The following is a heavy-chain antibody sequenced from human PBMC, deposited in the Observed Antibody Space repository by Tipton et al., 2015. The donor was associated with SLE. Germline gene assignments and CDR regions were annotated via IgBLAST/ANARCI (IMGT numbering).Heavy chain of an antibody. V-gene: IGHV3-74*01. J-gene: IGHJ4*02. Sequence: SLRLSCAASGFTFSSSCMHWVRQVPGKGLVWVSRINSDGSIANYADSVKGRFTITRDNAKNTLYLQMNSLRAEDTAVYYCARNSGFDYWGQGTLVTVSS. D-gene: IGHD1-26*01. CDR1: GFTFSSSC. CDR2: INSDGSIA. CDR3: ARNSGFDY.